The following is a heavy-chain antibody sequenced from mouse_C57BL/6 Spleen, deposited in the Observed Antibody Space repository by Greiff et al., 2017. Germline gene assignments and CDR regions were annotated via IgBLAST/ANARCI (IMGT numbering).Heavy chain of an antibody. J-gene: IGHJ4*01. Sequence: EVHLVESGEGLVKPGGSLTLSCAASGFTFSSYAMSWVRQTPEKRLEWVAYISSGGDYIYYADTVKGRFTISRDNAKNTLYLQMSSLKSEDTAMYYCTRHGSSYFYAMDYWGQGTSVTVSS. CDR2: ISSGGDYI. V-gene: IGHV5-9-1*02. CDR1: GFTFSSYA. CDR3: TRHGSSYFYAMDY. D-gene: IGHD1-1*01.